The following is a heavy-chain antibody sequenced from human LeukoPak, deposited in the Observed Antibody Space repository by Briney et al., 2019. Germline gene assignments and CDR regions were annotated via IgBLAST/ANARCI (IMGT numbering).Heavy chain of an antibody. J-gene: IGHJ4*02. CDR1: GDSVSSNSAA. V-gene: IGHV6-1*01. Sequence: SQTLSLTCAISGDSVSSNSAAWNWIRQSPSRGLEWLGRTYYKSKWYNDYAVSVKSRITINPDTSENQFSLHLNSVTPEDTAVYYCARESGPYSSSYRFDSWGQGTLVTVSS. CDR2: TYYKSKWYN. D-gene: IGHD6-19*01. CDR3: ARESGPYSSSYRFDS.